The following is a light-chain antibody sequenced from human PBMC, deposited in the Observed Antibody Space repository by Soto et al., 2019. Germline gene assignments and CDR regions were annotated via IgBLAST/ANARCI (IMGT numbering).Light chain of an antibody. CDR1: SSDVGGYDF. CDR3: CSYAGSYTL. CDR2: DVT. J-gene: IGLJ2*01. Sequence: SALTQPRSVSGCPGQSVTISCTGTSSDVGGYDFVSWYQQHPGKAPKLMIYDVTQRPSGVPDRFSASKSGNTASLTISGLQAEDEADYYCCSYAGSYTLFGGGTKVTVL. V-gene: IGLV2-11*01.